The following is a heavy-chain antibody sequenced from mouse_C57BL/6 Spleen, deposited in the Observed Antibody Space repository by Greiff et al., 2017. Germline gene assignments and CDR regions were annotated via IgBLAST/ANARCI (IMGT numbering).Heavy chain of an antibody. Sequence: DVKLQESGGGLVQPKGSLKLSCAASGFSFNTYAMNWVRQAPGKGLEWVARIRSKSNNYATYYADSVKDRFTISRDDSESMLYLQMNNLKTEDTAMYYCVRPLLRDYAMDYWGQGTSVTVAS. CDR2: IRSKSNNYAT. CDR1: GFSFNTYA. CDR3: VRPLLRDYAMDY. D-gene: IGHD2-10*01. V-gene: IGHV10-1*01. J-gene: IGHJ4*01.